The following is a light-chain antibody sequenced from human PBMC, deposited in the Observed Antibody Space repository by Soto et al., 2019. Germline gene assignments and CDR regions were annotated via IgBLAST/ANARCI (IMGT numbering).Light chain of an antibody. CDR2: SND. Sequence: QAVVTQPPSASGTPGQRVTISCSGSTSNIGSKTVNWYQQLPGTAPKLLIYSNDQRPSGVPDRISGSKSGTSASLAISGLQSEDEADYYCAAWDDSLNGVVFGGGTKLTVL. J-gene: IGLJ2*01. CDR1: TSNIGSKT. V-gene: IGLV1-44*01. CDR3: AAWDDSLNGVV.